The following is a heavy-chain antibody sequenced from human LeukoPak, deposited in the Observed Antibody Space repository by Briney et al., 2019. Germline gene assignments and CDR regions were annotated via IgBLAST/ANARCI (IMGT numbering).Heavy chain of an antibody. CDR2: INPSGGSP. V-gene: IGHV1-46*01. CDR1: GYTFTSYY. J-gene: IGHJ4*02. D-gene: IGHD6-6*01. Sequence: ASVKVSCKASGYTFTSYYIHWVRQAPRQRLEWMGVINPSGGSPSYAQKFQGRVTVTRDTSTSTIYMELSSMRSEDTAVYYCARKSVANPFDYCGQGSLVTVSS. CDR3: ARKSVANPFDY.